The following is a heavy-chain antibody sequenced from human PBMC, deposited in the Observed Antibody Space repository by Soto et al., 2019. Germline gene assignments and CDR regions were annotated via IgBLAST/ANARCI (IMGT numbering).Heavy chain of an antibody. CDR1: GGSISSYY. Sequence: SETLSLTCTVSGGSISSYYWSSIRQPPGKGLEWIGYIYYSGSTNYNPSLKSRVTISVDTSKNQFSLKLSSVTAADTAVYHCARDLSIVGATGDAFDIWGQGTMVTVSS. J-gene: IGHJ3*02. CDR3: ARDLSIVGATGDAFDI. CDR2: IYYSGST. V-gene: IGHV4-59*01. D-gene: IGHD1-26*01.